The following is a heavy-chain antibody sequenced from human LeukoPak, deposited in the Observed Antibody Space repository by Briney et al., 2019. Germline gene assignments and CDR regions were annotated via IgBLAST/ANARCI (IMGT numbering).Heavy chain of an antibody. D-gene: IGHD3-16*02. CDR1: GGSISSYY. J-gene: IGHJ4*02. CDR3: ARSSPFGGVIVPLDY. CDR2: IYYSGST. V-gene: IGHV4-59*12. Sequence: SETLSLTCTVSGGSISSYYWSWIRQPPGKGLEGIGYIYYSGSTNYNPSLKSRVTISVDTSKNQFSLKLSSVTAADTAVYYCARSSPFGGVIVPLDYWGQGTLVTVSS.